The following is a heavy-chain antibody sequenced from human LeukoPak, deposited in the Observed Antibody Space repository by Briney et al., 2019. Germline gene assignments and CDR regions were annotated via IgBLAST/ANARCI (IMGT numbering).Heavy chain of an antibody. J-gene: IGHJ3*02. D-gene: IGHD6-19*01. CDR1: GGSISTYY. CDR2: IYYRGNT. CDR3: ARGGGSGWLDAFDI. V-gene: IGHV4-59*01. Sequence: PSETLSLTCTVSGGSISTYYWSWIRQSPGKGLEWIGYIYYRGNTNYNPSLKSRVTISLDTSKNQFSLKLSSVTAADTAVYYCARGGGSGWLDAFDIWGQGTMVTVSS.